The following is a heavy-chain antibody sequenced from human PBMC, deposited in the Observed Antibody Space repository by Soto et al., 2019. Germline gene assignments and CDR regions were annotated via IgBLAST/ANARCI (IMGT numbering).Heavy chain of an antibody. CDR2: IIGSSSDI. V-gene: IGHV3-21*01. D-gene: IGHD2-15*01. CDR1: GFTFSSYS. Sequence: GGSLRLSCAASGFTFSSYSMNWVRQAPGKGLEWVSSIIGSSSDIYYATSVKGRFTISRDNAKNSPYLQMNSLRAEDTAVYYCARYLAKGYCSGGSCYSENHFDYWGKGTPVTVSS. J-gene: IGHJ4*02. CDR3: ARYLAKGYCSGGSCYSENHFDY.